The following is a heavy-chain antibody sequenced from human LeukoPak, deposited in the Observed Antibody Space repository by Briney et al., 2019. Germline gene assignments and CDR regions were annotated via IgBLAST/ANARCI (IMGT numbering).Heavy chain of an antibody. Sequence: PSETLSLTCTVSGGSISSYYWSWIRHPPGKGLELIGYIYYSGSTNYNPSLKSRVTISVDTSKNQFSLKLSSVTAADTAVYYCASSSAAEIYYFDYWGQGTLVTVSS. V-gene: IGHV4-59*08. CDR1: GGSISSYY. CDR3: ASSSAAEIYYFDY. CDR2: IYYSGST. J-gene: IGHJ4*02. D-gene: IGHD6-13*01.